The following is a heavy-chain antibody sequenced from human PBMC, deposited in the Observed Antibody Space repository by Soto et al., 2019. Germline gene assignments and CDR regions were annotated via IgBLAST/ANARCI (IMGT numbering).Heavy chain of an antibody. J-gene: IGHJ5*02. CDR1: GGTFSSYA. Sequence: ASVQVSCKASGGTFSSYAISWVRQAPGQGLEWMGGIIPIFGTANYAQKFQGRVTITADESTSTAYMELSSLRSEDTAVYYCARAGIGYDFWSGLNWFDPWGQGTLVTVS. V-gene: IGHV1-69*13. CDR3: ARAGIGYDFWSGLNWFDP. CDR2: IIPIFGTA. D-gene: IGHD3-3*01.